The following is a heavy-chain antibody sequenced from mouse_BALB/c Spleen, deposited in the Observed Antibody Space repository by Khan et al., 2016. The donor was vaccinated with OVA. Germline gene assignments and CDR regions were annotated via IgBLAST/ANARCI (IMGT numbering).Heavy chain of an antibody. V-gene: IGHV14-4*02. Sequence: EVKLMESGADLVRSGASVKLSCIASGFNIRHYYLHWVKQRPEQGLEWIGWIDPDNGDTEYDPKFQGKATMTADTSSNTAYLQRSSLTSEDTAVYYCTTGWGYAMDYWGQGTSVTVSS. J-gene: IGHJ4*01. CDR3: TTGWGYAMDY. CDR1: GFNIRHYY. D-gene: IGHD4-1*01. CDR2: IDPDNGDT.